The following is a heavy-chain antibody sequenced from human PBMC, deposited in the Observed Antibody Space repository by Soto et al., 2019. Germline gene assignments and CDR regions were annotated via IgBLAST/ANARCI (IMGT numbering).Heavy chain of an antibody. V-gene: IGHV3-21*01. Sequence: EVQLVESGGGLVKPGGSLRLSCADSGFTFSSYSMNWVRQAPGKGLEWVSSISSSSSYIYYADSVKGRFTISRDNAKNSLYLQMKSLRAEDTAVYYCARDGDSGPPGYYYYYYGMDVWGQGTTVTVSS. D-gene: IGHD5-12*01. J-gene: IGHJ6*02. CDR3: ARDGDSGPPGYYYYYYGMDV. CDR1: GFTFSSYS. CDR2: ISSSSSYI.